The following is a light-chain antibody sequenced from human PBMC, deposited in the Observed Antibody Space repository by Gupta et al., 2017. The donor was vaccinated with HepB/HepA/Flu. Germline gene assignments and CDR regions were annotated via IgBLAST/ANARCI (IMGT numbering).Light chain of an antibody. CDR1: QSVTGRY. CDR2: GTS. V-gene: IGKV3-20*01. CDR3: QQYITSPVT. Sequence: EIVLTQSPGTLSLSPGERATLSCRASQSVTGRYLAWYQQKPGQAPRLLMYGTSSRATGIPDRFSGSGSGTDFPLTISRLEPEDFAMYYCQQYITSPVTFGQGTRVEIK. J-gene: IGKJ5*01.